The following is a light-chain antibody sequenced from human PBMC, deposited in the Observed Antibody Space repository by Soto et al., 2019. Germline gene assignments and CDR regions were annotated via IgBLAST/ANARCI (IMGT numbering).Light chain of an antibody. CDR1: QSVSSN. CDR2: GAS. Sequence: EIVSTQSPATLSVSPGERATLSCRASQSVSSNLAWYQQKPGQAPRLLIYGASTRATGIPARFSGSGSGTEFTLTISSLQPEDFAVYHCQQYNNWPRTFGQGNKV. V-gene: IGKV3-15*01. J-gene: IGKJ1*01. CDR3: QQYNNWPRT.